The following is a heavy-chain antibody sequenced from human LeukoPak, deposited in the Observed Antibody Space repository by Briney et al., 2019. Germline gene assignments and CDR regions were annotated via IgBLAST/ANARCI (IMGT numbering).Heavy chain of an antibody. V-gene: IGHV1-2*06. D-gene: IGHD6-13*01. CDR3: ARPTGVIKAAAGTHWFDP. J-gene: IGHJ5*02. CDR1: GYTFTGYY. Sequence: ASVKVSCKASGYTFTGYYMHWVRQAPGQGLEWMGRINPNSGGTNYAQKFQGRVTMTRDTSISTAYMELSRLRSDDTAVYYCARPTGVIKAAAGTHWFDPWGQGTLVTVSS. CDR2: INPNSGGT.